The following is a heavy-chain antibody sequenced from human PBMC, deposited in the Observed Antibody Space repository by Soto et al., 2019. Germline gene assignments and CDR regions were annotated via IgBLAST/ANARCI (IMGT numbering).Heavy chain of an antibody. CDR3: AGVKEQLVGVAGEDYYYYGMDV. J-gene: IGHJ6*02. CDR1: GGTFSSYA. D-gene: IGHD6-6*01. V-gene: IGHV1-69*13. CDR2: IIPIFGTA. Sequence: SVKVSCKASGGTFSSYAISWVRQAPGQGLEWMGGIIPIFGTANYAQKFQGRVTITADESTSTAYMELSSLRSEDTAVYYCAGVKEQLVGVAGEDYYYYGMDVWGQGTTVTVSS.